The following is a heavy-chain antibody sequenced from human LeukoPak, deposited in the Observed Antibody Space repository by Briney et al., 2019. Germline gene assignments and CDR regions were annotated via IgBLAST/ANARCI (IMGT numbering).Heavy chain of an antibody. D-gene: IGHD6-6*01. CDR1: GGSFSGYH. CDR3: ARGYGSSSYNWFDP. V-gene: IGHV4-34*01. CDR2: INHSGST. Sequence: SETLSLTCAVYGGSFSGYHWSWIRQPPGKGLEWIGEINHSGSTNYNPSLKSRVTISVDTSKNQFSLKLRSVTAADTAVYYCARGYGSSSYNWFDPWGQGTLVTVSS. J-gene: IGHJ5*02.